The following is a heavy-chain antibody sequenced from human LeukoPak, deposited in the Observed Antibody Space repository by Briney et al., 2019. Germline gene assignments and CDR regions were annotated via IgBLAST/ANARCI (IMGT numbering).Heavy chain of an antibody. CDR3: ARDSSSAEDY. CDR1: GGSFSGSY. Sequence: PSQTLSPTCAVYGGSFSGSYWSCIRQPPGNGLEWIGEINHSGSTNYNPSLVSRVTISVDTSKNQVSLKLRSVTAADTAVYYCARDSSSAEDYWGQGTLVTVSS. J-gene: IGHJ4*02. CDR2: INHSGST. D-gene: IGHD6-13*01. V-gene: IGHV4-34*01.